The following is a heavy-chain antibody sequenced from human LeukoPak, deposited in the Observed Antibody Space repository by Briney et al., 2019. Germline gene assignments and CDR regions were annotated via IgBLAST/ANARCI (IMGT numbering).Heavy chain of an antibody. Sequence: GGSLRLSCAASGFTFSNFWMTWVRQAPGKGLEWVANIKQDGSDKYYVDSVKGRFTISRDNAKNSLYLQMNSLRAEDTAVYYCARDSGSYPYNWFDPWGQGTLVTVSS. CDR2: IKQDGSDK. CDR3: ARDSGSYPYNWFDP. V-gene: IGHV3-7*01. D-gene: IGHD1-26*01. CDR1: GFTFSNFW. J-gene: IGHJ5*02.